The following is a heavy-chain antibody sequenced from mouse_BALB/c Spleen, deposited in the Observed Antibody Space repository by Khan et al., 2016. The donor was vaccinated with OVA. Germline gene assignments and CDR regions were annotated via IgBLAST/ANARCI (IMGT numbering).Heavy chain of an antibody. CDR1: GFTFNNYG. CDR2: ISGDSNTI. D-gene: IGHD1-1*01. CDR3: ATSYFYGYYLDY. Sequence: EVELVESGGGLVQPGGSRKLSCAASGFTFNNYGMHWVRQAPAKGLEWVAYISGDSNTIYYVDSVKGRFTISRDNPKNTLFLQMTSLMSEDTAMNYCATSYFYGYYLDYWGPGTILTVS. V-gene: IGHV5-17*02. J-gene: IGHJ2*01.